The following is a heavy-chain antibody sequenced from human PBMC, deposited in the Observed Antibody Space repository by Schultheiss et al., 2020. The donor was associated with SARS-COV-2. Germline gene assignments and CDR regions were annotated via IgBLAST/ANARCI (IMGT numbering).Heavy chain of an antibody. CDR3: AIKSYGDQPFDY. V-gene: IGHV3-23*01. CDR1: GFTVSSNY. J-gene: IGHJ4*02. CDR2: ISGSGGST. Sequence: GESLKISCAASGFTVSSNYMSWVRQAPGKGLEWVSAISGSGGSTYYADSVKGRFTISRDNSKNTLYLQMNSLRAEDTAVYYCAIKSYGDQPFDYWGQGTLVTVSS. D-gene: IGHD4-17*01.